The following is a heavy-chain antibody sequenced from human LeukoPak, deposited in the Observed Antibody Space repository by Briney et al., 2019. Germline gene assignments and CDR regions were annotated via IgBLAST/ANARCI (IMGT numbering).Heavy chain of an antibody. V-gene: IGHV3-30*18. D-gene: IGHD4-23*01. CDR3: AKDYGGIDY. Sequence: PGGSLRLSCAASGFTFSNFGMHWVRQEPGKGLDWVALISYDGSKKNFADSVKGRFTISRDNSKNTLYLQMNSLRAEDTAMYYCAKDYGGIDYWGQGTLVSVSS. CDR2: ISYDGSKK. CDR1: GFTFSNFG. J-gene: IGHJ4*02.